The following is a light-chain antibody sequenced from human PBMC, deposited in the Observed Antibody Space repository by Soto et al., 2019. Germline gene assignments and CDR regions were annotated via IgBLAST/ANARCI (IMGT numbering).Light chain of an antibody. Sequence: QSALTQPASVSGSPGQSITISCTGTSSDVGAFNFVSWYQQHPGKAPKLMIYEVSRRPSGVSDRFSGSKSGSTASLTISGLQAEDEADYYCTSYTSGSTPYVFGTGTKVTVL. CDR2: EVS. CDR3: TSYTSGSTPYV. CDR1: SSDVGAFNF. V-gene: IGLV2-14*01. J-gene: IGLJ1*01.